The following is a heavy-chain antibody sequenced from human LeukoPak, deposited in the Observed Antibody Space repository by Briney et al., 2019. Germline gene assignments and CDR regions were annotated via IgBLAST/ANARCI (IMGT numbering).Heavy chain of an antibody. CDR2: IIPIFGTA. D-gene: IGHD3-10*01. J-gene: IGHJ4*02. V-gene: IGHV1-69*05. Sequence: SVKVSCKASGGTLSSYAISWVRQAPGQGLEWMGGIIPIFGTANYAQKFQGRVTITTDESTSTAYMELSSLRSEDTAVYYCAGAPTYYYGWIHGKMGYYFDYWGQGTLVTVSS. CDR3: AGAPTYYYGWIHGKMGYYFDY. CDR1: GGTLSSYA.